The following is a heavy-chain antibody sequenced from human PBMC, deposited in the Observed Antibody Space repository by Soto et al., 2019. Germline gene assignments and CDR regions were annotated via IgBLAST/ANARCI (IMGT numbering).Heavy chain of an antibody. Sequence: QVQLVQSGAEVKKPGASVKVSCKTSGYIFTAYSMHWVRQAPGQGLEWMGVVNPSGGSAHYAQSFEGRVTLTRDTSTRTFYMELSSLRSEDTAVYYCAREENCRGGNCYSDYFHHWGQGTLVTDSS. CDR3: AREENCRGGNCYSDYFHH. V-gene: IGHV1-46*01. D-gene: IGHD2-15*01. J-gene: IGHJ1*01. CDR1: GYIFTAYS. CDR2: VNPSGGSA.